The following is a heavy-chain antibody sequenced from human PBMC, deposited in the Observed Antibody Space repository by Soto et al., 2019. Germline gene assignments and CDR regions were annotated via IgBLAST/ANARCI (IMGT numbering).Heavy chain of an antibody. V-gene: IGHV4-59*01. CDR2: IYYSGST. CDR3: ASSNLYDYNWTFDY. J-gene: IGHJ4*02. D-gene: IGHD3-16*01. Sequence: QVQLQESGPGLVKPSETLSLTCTVSGGSISSYYWSWIRQPPGKGLEWIGYIYYSGSTNYNPSLQSRVTISVDTSKNQFSLKLSSVTAADTAVYYCASSNLYDYNWTFDYWGQGTLVTVSS. CDR1: GGSISSYY.